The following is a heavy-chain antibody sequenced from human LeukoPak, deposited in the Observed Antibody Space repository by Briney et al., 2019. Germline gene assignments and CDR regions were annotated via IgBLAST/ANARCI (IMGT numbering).Heavy chain of an antibody. D-gene: IGHD5-18*01. Sequence: ASVKVSCKASGYTFTGYYMHWVRQAPGQGLEWMGRINPNTGGTNYAQNFQGRVTLTRDTSISTAYMELSRLRSDDTAVYYCASKGESYGYGGDYWGQGTPVTVSS. CDR3: ASKGESYGYGGDY. V-gene: IGHV1-2*06. J-gene: IGHJ4*02. CDR2: INPNTGGT. CDR1: GYTFTGYY.